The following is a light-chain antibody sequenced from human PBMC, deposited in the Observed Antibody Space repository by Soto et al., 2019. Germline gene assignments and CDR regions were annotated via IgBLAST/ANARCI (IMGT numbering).Light chain of an antibody. CDR3: QQYESLPLT. J-gene: IGKJ5*01. CDR1: LPISNY. Sequence: DIQMTQSPSSLSASVGDSVTITCRASLPISNYLAWYQQKPGKAPKLLIYDASDLETGVPSRFSGSGSGTGFTFTISSLQPEDFATYYCQQYESLPLTFGQGTRLEIK. CDR2: DAS. V-gene: IGKV1-33*01.